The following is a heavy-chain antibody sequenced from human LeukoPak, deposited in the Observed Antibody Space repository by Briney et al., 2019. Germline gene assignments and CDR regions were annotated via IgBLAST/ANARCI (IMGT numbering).Heavy chain of an antibody. V-gene: IGHV3-7*01. D-gene: IGHD6-19*01. Sequence: PGGSLRLSCAASGFTFSSYAMHWVRQAPGKGLEWVANIKQDGSEKYYVDSVKGRFTISRDNAKNSLYLQMNSLRAEDTAVYYCARVGGSGWFLQYFQHWGQGTLVTVSS. CDR1: GFTFSSYA. J-gene: IGHJ1*01. CDR2: IKQDGSEK. CDR3: ARVGGSGWFLQYFQH.